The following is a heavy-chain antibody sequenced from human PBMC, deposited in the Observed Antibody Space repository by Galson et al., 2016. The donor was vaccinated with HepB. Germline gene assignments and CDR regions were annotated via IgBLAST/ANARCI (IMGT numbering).Heavy chain of an antibody. V-gene: IGHV3-33*01. Sequence: SGFTFSSYGMLWVRQAPGKGLEWVALIWFDGTNKYYADSVEGRFTISRDNSKNTLYLQMNSLTDEDTAVYYGTRGISVVVTGITNWYFDLWGRGTLVTVSS. J-gene: IGHJ2*01. CDR3: TRGISVVVTGITNWYFDL. D-gene: IGHD2-21*02. CDR2: IWFDGTNK. CDR1: GFTFSSYG.